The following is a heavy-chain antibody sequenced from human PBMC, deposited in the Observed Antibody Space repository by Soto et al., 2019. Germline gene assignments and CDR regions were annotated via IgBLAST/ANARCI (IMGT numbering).Heavy chain of an antibody. Sequence: SETLSLTCTVSGDSITSNSYFWAWIRQPPGKGLEWIGSIYYSGTTYYNPSLKSRVTISVDRSKNQFSLKLSSVTAADTAVYYCASLSLFGSGSYWPRYYYYGMDVWGQGTTVTVSS. J-gene: IGHJ6*02. D-gene: IGHD3-10*01. V-gene: IGHV4-39*01. CDR1: GDSITSNSYF. CDR2: IYYSGTT. CDR3: ASLSLFGSGSYWPRYYYYGMDV.